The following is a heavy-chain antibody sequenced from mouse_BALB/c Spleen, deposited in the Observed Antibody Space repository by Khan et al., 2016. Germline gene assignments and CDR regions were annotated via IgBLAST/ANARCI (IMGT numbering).Heavy chain of an antibody. J-gene: IGHJ4*01. CDR3: ARRGNGYYLYGVDY. V-gene: IGHV3-2*02. CDR2: ITYSGTT. CDR1: GYSITSDYA. D-gene: IGHD2-3*01. Sequence: EVQLQESGPGLVKPSQSLSLTCTVTGYSITSDYAWNWIRQFPGNKLEWMGYITYSGTTSYNPSLHSRISITRDPSKNTFFLQLNSVTTEDTATYYCARRGNGYYLYGVDYGCQRTSVTGSS.